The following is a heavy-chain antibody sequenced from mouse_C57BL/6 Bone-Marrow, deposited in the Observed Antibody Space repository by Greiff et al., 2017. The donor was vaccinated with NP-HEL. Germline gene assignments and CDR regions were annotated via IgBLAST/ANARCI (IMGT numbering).Heavy chain of an antibody. Sequence: QVQLQQPGAELVKPGASVKLSCKASGYTFTSYWMHWVKQRPGQGLEWIGRIHPSDSDTNYNQKFKGKATLTVDTSSSTAYMQLSSLTSEDSAVYEGEKEDGYYAAMDYWGQGTSVTVSS. CDR3: EKEDGYYAAMDY. V-gene: IGHV1-74*01. CDR2: IHPSDSDT. J-gene: IGHJ4*01. CDR1: GYTFTSYW. D-gene: IGHD2-3*01.